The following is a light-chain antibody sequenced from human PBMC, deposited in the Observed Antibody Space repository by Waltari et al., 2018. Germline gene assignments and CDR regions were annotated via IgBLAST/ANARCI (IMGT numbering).Light chain of an antibody. V-gene: IGLV1-40*01. J-gene: IGLJ3*02. Sequence: QSVLTQPPPVSGAPGQRVTISCTGSNSNIGARFDVHWYQQLPGTAPKLLIYANSNWPSGVPDRFSGSKSGTSASLVITGLQAEDEADYYCQSYDSSLGGPVFGGGTKLTVL. CDR1: NSNIGARFD. CDR2: ANS. CDR3: QSYDSSLGGPV.